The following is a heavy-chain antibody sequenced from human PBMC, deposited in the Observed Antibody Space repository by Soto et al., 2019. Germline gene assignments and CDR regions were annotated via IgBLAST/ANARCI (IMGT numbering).Heavy chain of an antibody. V-gene: IGHV3-21*01. CDR2: ISSSSSYI. Sequence: GGSLRLSCAASGFTFSTYSMNWVRQAPGKGLEWVSSISSSSSYIYYTDSVKGRFSISRDNAKNSLYLQMNSLRVEDTAVYYCARALAGTPESFDCWGQGILVTVSS. CDR1: GFTFSTYS. CDR3: ARALAGTPESFDC. D-gene: IGHD6-19*01. J-gene: IGHJ4*02.